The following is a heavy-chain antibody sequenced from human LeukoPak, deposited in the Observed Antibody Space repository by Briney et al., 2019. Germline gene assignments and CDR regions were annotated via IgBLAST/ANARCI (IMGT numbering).Heavy chain of an antibody. CDR1: GFTFSSYE. J-gene: IGHJ4*02. V-gene: IGHV3-48*03. Sequence: GGSLRLSCAASGFTFSSYEMNWVRQAPGKGLEWVSYISRSGSTIYYADSVKGRFTISRDNAKNSLYLQMNSLRAEDTAIYYCARDQISMLRGLMDYWGQGTLVTVSS. D-gene: IGHD3-10*01. CDR3: ARDQISMLRGLMDY. CDR2: ISRSGSTI.